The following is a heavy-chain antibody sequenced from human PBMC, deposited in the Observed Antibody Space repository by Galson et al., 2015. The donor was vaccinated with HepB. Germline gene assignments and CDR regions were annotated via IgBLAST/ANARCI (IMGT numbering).Heavy chain of an antibody. CDR3: ARTDYFDSSAYYYFDF. Sequence: SVKVSCKASGGTFSSYTLSWVRQAPGQGLEWMGGITPKFGTPNYAMSFFGRVTISADDSADESTTTIYMELSSLRSEDTAVYYCARTDYFDSSAYYYFDFWGQGTQVTVSS. D-gene: IGHD3-22*01. J-gene: IGHJ4*02. V-gene: IGHV1-69*13. CDR1: GGTFSSYT. CDR2: ITPKFGTP.